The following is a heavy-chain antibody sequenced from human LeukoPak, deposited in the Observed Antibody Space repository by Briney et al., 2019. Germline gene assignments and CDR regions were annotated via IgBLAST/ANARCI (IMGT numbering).Heavy chain of an antibody. D-gene: IGHD6-19*01. Sequence: GRSLRLSCAASAFTFSTYGMHWVRQAPGKGLEWVAVIWYDGSNKYYADSAKGRFTISRDNSKNTLYLQVDSLRAEDTAVYYCAKDGSADGWYYPHPYYFDYWGQGTLVTVSS. V-gene: IGHV3-33*06. CDR2: IWYDGSNK. CDR1: AFTFSTYG. J-gene: IGHJ4*02. CDR3: AKDGSADGWYYPHPYYFDY.